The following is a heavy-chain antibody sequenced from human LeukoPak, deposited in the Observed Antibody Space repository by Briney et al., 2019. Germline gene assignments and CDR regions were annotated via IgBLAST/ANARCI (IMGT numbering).Heavy chain of an antibody. J-gene: IGHJ4*02. CDR2: IRHDGSIK. CDR3: ARGDCSGDCYHPLYY. D-gene: IGHD2-21*02. Sequence: GESLKISCAASGFTFSSYAMHWVRQAPGQGLDWVAFIRHDGSIKYYADSVKGRFTISRDNSKNTLYLQMNSLRTEDTAVYYCARGDCSGDCYHPLYYWGQGSLVTVSS. CDR1: GFTFSSYA. V-gene: IGHV3-30*02.